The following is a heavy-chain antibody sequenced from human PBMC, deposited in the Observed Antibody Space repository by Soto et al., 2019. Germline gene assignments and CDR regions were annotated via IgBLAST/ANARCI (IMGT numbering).Heavy chain of an antibody. J-gene: IGHJ5*02. CDR2: INHSGST. CDR1: GGSFSGYY. D-gene: IGHD3-22*01. V-gene: IGHV4-34*01. CDR3: ARALYYYDSSGYSYNWFDP. Sequence: SETLSLTGAVYGGSFSGYYWSLIRQPPGKGLEWIGEINHSGSTNYNPSLKSRVTISVDTSKNQFSLKLSSVTAADTAVYYCARALYYYDSSGYSYNWFDPWGQGTLVTVSS.